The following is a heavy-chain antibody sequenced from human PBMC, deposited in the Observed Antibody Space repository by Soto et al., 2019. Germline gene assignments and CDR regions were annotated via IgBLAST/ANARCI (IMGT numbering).Heavy chain of an antibody. D-gene: IGHD3-22*01. V-gene: IGHV4-39*02. Sequence: SETLSLTCSVSGDSISNSRFYWAWIRQPPGEELEWIGSIYHTGNAYYNQSLKNRDNISVDTSKNKFSQKLTSVTAADAALYYCARDFFDSSDYTTNWFDPWGQGTRVTVS. CDR2: IYHTGNA. CDR3: ARDFFDSSDYTTNWFDP. CDR1: GDSISNSRFY. J-gene: IGHJ5*02.